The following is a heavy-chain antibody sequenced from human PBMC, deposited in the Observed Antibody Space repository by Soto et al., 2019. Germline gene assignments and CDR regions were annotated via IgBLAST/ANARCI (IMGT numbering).Heavy chain of an antibody. J-gene: IGHJ6*02. CDR1: GFIFSGYS. D-gene: IGHD6-13*01. Sequence: GGSLRLSCTPSGFIFSGYSMHWVRQAPGKGLEWISYITTTSSTMYYADSVKGRFTISRDNAKNSLYLQMNSLRDEDTAVYYCPRHSTASQYYGMEVWGQGTRVTVSS. CDR2: ITTTSSTM. CDR3: PRHSTASQYYGMEV. V-gene: IGHV3-48*02.